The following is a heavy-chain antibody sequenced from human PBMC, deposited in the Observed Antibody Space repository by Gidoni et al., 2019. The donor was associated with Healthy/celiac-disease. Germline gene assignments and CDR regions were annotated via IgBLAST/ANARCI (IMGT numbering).Heavy chain of an antibody. CDR2: IKSKTDSGTT. CDR1: GFTFSNAW. J-gene: IGHJ4*02. V-gene: IGHV3-15*01. Sequence: EVQLVESGGGLVKPGGSLRLSCAASGFTFSNAWMSWVRQAPGKGLEWVGRIKSKTDSGTTDYAAPVKGRFTISRDDSKNTLYLQMNSLKTEDTAVYYCTTDRTSFFPSDFDYWGQGTLVTVSS. D-gene: IGHD2-2*01. CDR3: TTDRTSFFPSDFDY.